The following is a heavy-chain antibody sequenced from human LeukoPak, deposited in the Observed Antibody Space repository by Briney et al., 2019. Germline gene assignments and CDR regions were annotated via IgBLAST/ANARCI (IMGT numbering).Heavy chain of an antibody. V-gene: IGHV1-18*01. CDR3: ARGYRGSRTHYFDY. J-gene: IGHJ4*02. Sequence: ASVKVSCKSSGYTFTTYGITWVRQAPGQGLEWMGWISTYNGNTNYAQKLQGRVTMTTDTSTSTAYMELRSLRSDDTAVYYCARGYRGSRTHYFDYWGQGTLVTVSS. D-gene: IGHD6-13*01. CDR1: GYTFTTYG. CDR2: ISTYNGNT.